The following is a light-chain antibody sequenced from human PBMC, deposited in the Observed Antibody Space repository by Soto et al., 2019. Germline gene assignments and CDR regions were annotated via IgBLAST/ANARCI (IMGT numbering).Light chain of an antibody. Sequence: QSALTQPPSASGSPGQSVTISCTGTSSDVGRYNYVSWYQQHPGKAPKLMIYEVNKRPSGVPDRFSGSKSGNTASLTVSGLQAEDEADYYCSSYAGTYTLGVFGTGTKLTVL. CDR2: EVN. J-gene: IGLJ1*01. CDR1: SSDVGRYNY. V-gene: IGLV2-8*01. CDR3: SSYAGTYTLGV.